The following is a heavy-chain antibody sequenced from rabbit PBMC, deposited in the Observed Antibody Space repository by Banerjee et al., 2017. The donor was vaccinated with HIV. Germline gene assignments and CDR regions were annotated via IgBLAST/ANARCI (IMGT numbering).Heavy chain of an antibody. CDR3: ARTASSSGWYYFNL. Sequence: QSLEESGGDLVKPEGSLTLTCTASGFSFSDSYWMCWVRQAPGKGLEWIACIGTSSGTTYYASWAKGRFTISLDNAQNTVFLQMTSLTAADTATYFCARTASSSGWYYFNLWGQGTLVTVS. J-gene: IGHJ4*01. V-gene: IGHV1S40*01. D-gene: IGHD1-1*01. CDR1: GFSFSDSYW. CDR2: IGTSSGTT.